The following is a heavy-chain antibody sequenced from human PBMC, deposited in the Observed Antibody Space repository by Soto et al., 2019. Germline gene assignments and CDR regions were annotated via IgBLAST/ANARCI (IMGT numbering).Heavy chain of an antibody. CDR1: GFSFSSYA. D-gene: IGHD1-1*01. CDR2: ILYDGSNH. J-gene: IGHJ6*02. Sequence: QGQLVESGGGVVEPGRSLRLSCAASGFSFSSYAMHWVRQAPGKGLEWVAVILYDGSNHYYVDSVKGRFTISRDNSKNMLYLQMNSLRTEDTAVYHCARETDGMDVWGQGTAVTVSS. CDR3: ARETDGMDV. V-gene: IGHV3-30-3*01.